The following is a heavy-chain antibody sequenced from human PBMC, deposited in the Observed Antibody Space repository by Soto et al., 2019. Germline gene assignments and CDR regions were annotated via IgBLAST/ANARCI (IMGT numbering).Heavy chain of an antibody. V-gene: IGHV3-7*01. D-gene: IGHD1-26*01. Sequence: EVQLVESGGGLVRPGGSLRLSCAASGFSFSAYCFTWVRQTLGKGLEWVANINQDGSERYYVASVKGRFTFSRDNAGKSLYLQMNLLRTEDAAVYYCTRGGGSCESYCSFDFWGQGSLVTVSS. CDR3: TRGGGSCESYCSFDF. CDR1: GFSFSAYC. J-gene: IGHJ4*02. CDR2: INQDGSER.